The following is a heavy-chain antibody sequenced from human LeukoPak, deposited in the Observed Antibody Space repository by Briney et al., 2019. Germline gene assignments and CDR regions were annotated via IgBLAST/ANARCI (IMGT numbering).Heavy chain of an antibody. D-gene: IGHD3-22*01. CDR3: ARDPNYYDSSGYPDY. Sequence: PGGSLRLSRAASGFTFSSYSMNWVRQAPGKGLEWVSSFSSSSSYIYYADSVKGRFTISRDNAKNSLYLQMNSLRAEDTAVYYCARDPNYYDSSGYPDYWGQGTLVTVSS. J-gene: IGHJ4*02. CDR2: FSSSSSYI. CDR1: GFTFSSYS. V-gene: IGHV3-21*01.